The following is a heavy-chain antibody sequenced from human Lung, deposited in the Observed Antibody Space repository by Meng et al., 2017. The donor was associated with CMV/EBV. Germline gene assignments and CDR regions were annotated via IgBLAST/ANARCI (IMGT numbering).Heavy chain of an antibody. V-gene: IGHV4-39*07. J-gene: IGHJ3*02. CDR1: GGSISSSSYY. CDR2: IYYSGST. D-gene: IGHD6-13*01. CDR3: ARDQVRAAAGIWEPDHAFDI. Sequence: SXTXSLXCTVSGGSISSSSYYWGWIRQPPGKGLEWIGSIYYSGSTYYNPSLKSRVTISVDTSKNQFSLKLSSVTAADTAVYYCARDQVRAAAGIWEPDHAFDIWXQGTXV.